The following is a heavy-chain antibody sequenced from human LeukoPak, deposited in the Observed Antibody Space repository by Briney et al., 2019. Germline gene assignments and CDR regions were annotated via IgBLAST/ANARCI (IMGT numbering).Heavy chain of an antibody. CDR2: ISSSGSTI. CDR1: GFTFSSYE. CDR3: AKTYYYGSGSYYKFLDY. V-gene: IGHV3-48*03. Sequence: GGSLRLSCAASGFTFSSYEMNWVRQAPGKGLEWVSYISSSGSTIYYADSVKGRFTISRDNAKNSLYLQMNSLRAEDTAVYYCAKTYYYGSGSYYKFLDYWGQGTLVTVSS. D-gene: IGHD3-10*01. J-gene: IGHJ4*02.